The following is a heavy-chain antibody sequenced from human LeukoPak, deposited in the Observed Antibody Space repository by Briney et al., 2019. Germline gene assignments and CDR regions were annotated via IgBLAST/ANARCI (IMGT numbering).Heavy chain of an antibody. CDR2: INPNSGAT. Sequence: ASVKVSCKASGYIFTDYYMHWVRQAPGQGLEYMGWINPNSGATNYAQKFQGRVTMTRDTSISTAYMDLSRLRSDDTAVYYCARDTARITIFGVAKHMDVWGKGTTVTVSS. V-gene: IGHV1-2*02. D-gene: IGHD3-3*01. J-gene: IGHJ6*03. CDR1: GYIFTDYY. CDR3: ARDTARITIFGVAKHMDV.